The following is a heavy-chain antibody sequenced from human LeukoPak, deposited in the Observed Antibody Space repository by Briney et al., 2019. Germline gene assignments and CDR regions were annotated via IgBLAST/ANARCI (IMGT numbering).Heavy chain of an antibody. CDR3: ENLGF. Sequence: GRSLRLSCAASGFKFDEYAMHWVRQAPGKGLEWVAGITWNSGSLGYADSVKGRFAISRDNAKMSLYLQMSSLRPEDTALYYCENLGFWGQGTLVSVSS. J-gene: IGHJ4*02. D-gene: IGHD2-15*01. CDR1: GFKFDEYA. V-gene: IGHV3-9*01. CDR2: ITWNSGSL.